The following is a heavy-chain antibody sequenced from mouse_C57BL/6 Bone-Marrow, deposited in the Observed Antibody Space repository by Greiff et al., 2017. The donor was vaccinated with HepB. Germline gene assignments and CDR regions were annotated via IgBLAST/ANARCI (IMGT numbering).Heavy chain of an antibody. D-gene: IGHD1-1*01. CDR1: GFNIKNTY. V-gene: IGHV14-3*01. CDR3: ARSHYYGSSFYAMDY. J-gene: IGHJ4*01. CDR2: IDPANGNT. Sequence: EVQRVESVAELVRPGASVKLSCTASGFNIKNTYMHWVKQRPEQGLEWIGRIDPANGNTKYAPKFQGKATITADTSSNTAYLQLSSLTSEDTAIYYCARSHYYGSSFYAMDYWGQGTSVTVSS.